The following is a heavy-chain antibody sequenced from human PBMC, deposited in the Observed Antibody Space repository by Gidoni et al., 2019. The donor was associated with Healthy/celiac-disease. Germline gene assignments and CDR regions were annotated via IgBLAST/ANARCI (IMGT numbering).Heavy chain of an antibody. Sequence: EVQLVESGGGLVKPGGSLRLSCAASGFTSSTAWTSWVRQAPGKGLEWVGRIKSKTDGGTTDYAAPVKGRFTISRDDSKNTLYLQMNSLKTEDTAVYYCTTDPIRQQLAQLLLGYWGQGTLVTVSS. CDR2: IKSKTDGGTT. CDR1: GFTSSTAW. D-gene: IGHD6-13*01. CDR3: TTDPIRQQLAQLLLGY. V-gene: IGHV3-15*01. J-gene: IGHJ4*02.